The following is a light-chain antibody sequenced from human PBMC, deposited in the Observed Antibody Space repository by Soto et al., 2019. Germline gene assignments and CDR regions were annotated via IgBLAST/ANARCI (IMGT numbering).Light chain of an antibody. CDR2: EVS. V-gene: IGLV2-8*01. CDR1: SSDIGAYNY. J-gene: IGLJ3*02. Sequence: QSALTQPPSASGSPGQSVTISCTGTSSDIGAYNYVSWYQQHPGKAPKLMIHEVSKRPSGVPDRFSGSKSGNTASLTVSGLQAEDEPDYYCSSYAGSNDRWVFVGGTKLTVL. CDR3: SSYAGSNDRWV.